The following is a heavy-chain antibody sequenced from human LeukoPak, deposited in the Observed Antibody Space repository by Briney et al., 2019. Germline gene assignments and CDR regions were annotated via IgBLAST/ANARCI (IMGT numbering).Heavy chain of an antibody. CDR2: IYYSGST. Sequence: SETLSLTCTVSGASVSGSAYYWGWIRQPPGKGLEWIGNIYYSGSTYYNESLESRVTISIDTSKNQFSLKLNSVTAADTAMYYCAKRGGYGLIDYWGQGTLVTVSS. J-gene: IGHJ4*02. CDR1: GASVSGSAYY. D-gene: IGHD5-12*01. V-gene: IGHV4-39*01. CDR3: AKRGGYGLIDY.